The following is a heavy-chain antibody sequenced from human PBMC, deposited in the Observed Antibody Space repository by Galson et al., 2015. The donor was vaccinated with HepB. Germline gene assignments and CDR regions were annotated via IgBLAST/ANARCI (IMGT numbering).Heavy chain of an antibody. D-gene: IGHD4-17*01. Sequence: SLRLSCAASGFTFSSYWMSWVRQAPGKGLEWVANIKQDGSEKYYVDSVKGRFTISRDNAKNSLYLQMNGLRAEDTAVYYCARAFDGDPYFDYWGQGTLVTVSS. CDR2: IKQDGSEK. CDR1: GFTFSSYW. V-gene: IGHV3-7*01. CDR3: ARAFDGDPYFDY. J-gene: IGHJ4*02.